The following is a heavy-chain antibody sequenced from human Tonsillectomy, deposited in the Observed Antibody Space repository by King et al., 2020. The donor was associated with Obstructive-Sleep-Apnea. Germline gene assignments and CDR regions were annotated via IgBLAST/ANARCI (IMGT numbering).Heavy chain of an antibody. V-gene: IGHV3-30-3*01. CDR3: ARDSGKSGSLDY. CDR2: ISYDGSNK. CDR1: GFTFSSYA. Sequence: VQLVESGGGVVQPGRSLRLSCAASGFTFSSYAMHWVRQAPGKGLEWVAVISYDGSNKYYADSVKGRFTISRDNSKNTLYLQMNSLRAEDTAVYYCARDSGKSGSLDYWGQGTLVTVSS. J-gene: IGHJ4*02. D-gene: IGHD1-26*01.